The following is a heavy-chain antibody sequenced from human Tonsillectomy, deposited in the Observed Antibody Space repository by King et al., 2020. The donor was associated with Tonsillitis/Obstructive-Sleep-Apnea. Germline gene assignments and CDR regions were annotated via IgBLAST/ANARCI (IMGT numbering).Heavy chain of an antibody. CDR1: GFTFSSHG. J-gene: IGHJ4*02. CDR3: AKEGFASKWHFDY. V-gene: IGHV3-30*18. CDR2: VSDDGTTT. D-gene: IGHD5-12*01. Sequence: VQLVESGGGVVQPGRSLRLSCAASGFTFSSHGMHWVRQAPGKGLEWVAGVSDDGTTTYYTDSVRGRFIISRDNSKSTLYLHMNSLRAEDTAVYYCAKEGFASKWHFDYWGQGILVTVSS.